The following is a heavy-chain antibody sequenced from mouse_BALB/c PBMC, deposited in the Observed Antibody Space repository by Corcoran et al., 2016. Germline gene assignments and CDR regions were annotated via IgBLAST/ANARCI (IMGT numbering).Heavy chain of an antibody. J-gene: IGHJ1*01. CDR3: ARWDWYFDV. CDR2: IDPANGNT. V-gene: IGHV14-3*02. Sequence: EVQLKQSGAELVKPGASVKLSCTASGFNIKDTFMHWGKQRPEQGLEWIGRIDPANGNTKYDPKFQGKATITADTSSNTAYLQLSSLTSEDTAVYYCARWDWYFDVWGAATTVTVSS. CDR1: GFNIKDTF.